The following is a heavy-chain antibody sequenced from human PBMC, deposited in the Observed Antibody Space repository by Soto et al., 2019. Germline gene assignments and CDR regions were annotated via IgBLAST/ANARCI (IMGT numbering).Heavy chain of an antibody. J-gene: IGHJ6*02. CDR2: ISPYSGNT. CDR1: GYIFVNYG. Sequence: QVQLVQSGDEVRKPGSSVKVSCKASGYIFVNYGIAWVRQAPGQGLEWMGWISPYSGNTQYASKVQGRLTMTTDTATSTAYIDLGSLTSADTAVYYCATVHNYVTPTPQDVWGQGTTVTVSS. CDR3: ATVHNYVTPTPQDV. D-gene: IGHD3-16*01. V-gene: IGHV1-18*01.